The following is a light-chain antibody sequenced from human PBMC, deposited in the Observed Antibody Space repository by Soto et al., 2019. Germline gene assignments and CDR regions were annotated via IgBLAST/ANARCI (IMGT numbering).Light chain of an antibody. CDR2: DVS. V-gene: IGLV2-11*01. J-gene: IGLJ3*02. CDR3: CSYAGNSLWV. CDR1: SSDVRGYNY. Sequence: QSALTQPRSVSGSPGQSVTISCTGTSSDVRGYNYVSWYQQHPGKAPKLVIYDVSKRPSGVPDRFSGSKSANTASLTISWLQAEDEADYYCCSYAGNSLWVFGGGTKLTVL.